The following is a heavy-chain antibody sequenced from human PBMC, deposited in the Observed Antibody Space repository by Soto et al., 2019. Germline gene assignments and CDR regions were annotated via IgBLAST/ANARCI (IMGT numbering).Heavy chain of an antibody. Sequence: PGESLKISCQGSGYRFTSYWIGWVRQMPGKGLERMGIIYPGDSDTRYSPSFQGQVTISADKSISTAYLQWSSLKASDTAMYYCARRHYYDSMLAFDIWGQGTMVTVSS. V-gene: IGHV5-51*01. CDR2: IYPGDSDT. CDR3: ARRHYYDSMLAFDI. CDR1: GYRFTSYW. D-gene: IGHD3-22*01. J-gene: IGHJ3*02.